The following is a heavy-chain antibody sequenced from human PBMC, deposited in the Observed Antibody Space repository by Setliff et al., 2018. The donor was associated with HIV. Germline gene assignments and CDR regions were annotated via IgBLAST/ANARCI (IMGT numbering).Heavy chain of an antibody. CDR3: VRHTAVNVSPSGLGYYYIDV. J-gene: IGHJ6*03. Sequence: PSETLSLTCTVAGGSIFTESAYWGWVRQPPGNPLEWLATIFYRGGTFYNPFLKSRITMSLDISKNQFSVKLLSVTAADTAIYYCVRHTAVNVSPSGLGYYYIDVWDKGTSVTV. CDR1: GGSIFTESAY. D-gene: IGHD3-22*01. V-gene: IGHV4-39*01. CDR2: IFYRGGT.